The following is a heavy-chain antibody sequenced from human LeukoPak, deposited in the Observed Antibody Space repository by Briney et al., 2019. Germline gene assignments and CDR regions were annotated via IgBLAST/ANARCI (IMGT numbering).Heavy chain of an antibody. V-gene: IGHV3-30*03. D-gene: IGHD6-19*01. CDR3: ARVYLPAMYSSGSYYGMDV. J-gene: IGHJ6*02. CDR2: ISYDGSNK. Sequence: PGGSLRLSCAASGFTFSSYGMHWVRQAPGKGLEWVAVISYDGSNKYYADSVKGRFTISRDNSKNTLYLQMNSLRAEDTAVYYCARVYLPAMYSSGSYYGMDVWGQGTTVTVSS. CDR1: GFTFSSYG.